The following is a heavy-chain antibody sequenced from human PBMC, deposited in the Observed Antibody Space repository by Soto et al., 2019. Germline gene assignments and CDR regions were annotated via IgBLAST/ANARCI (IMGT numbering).Heavy chain of an antibody. D-gene: IGHD3-16*01. J-gene: IGHJ4*02. Sequence: QVQLVESGGGVVQPGRSLRLSCAASGFTFSSYGMHWVRQAPGKGLEWVAVISYDGSNKYYADSVKGRFTISRDNSKNTLYLQMNSLRAEDPAVYYCAKGWGLDYWGQGTLVTVSS. CDR2: ISYDGSNK. V-gene: IGHV3-30*18. CDR1: GFTFSSYG. CDR3: AKGWGLDY.